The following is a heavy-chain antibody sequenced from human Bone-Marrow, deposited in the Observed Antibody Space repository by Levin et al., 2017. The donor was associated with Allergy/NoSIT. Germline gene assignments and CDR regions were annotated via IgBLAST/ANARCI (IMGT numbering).Heavy chain of an antibody. CDR2: MNPNSGNT. CDR1: GYTFTSYD. J-gene: IGHJ6*02. V-gene: IGHV1-8*01. CDR3: ARGQGARYDFWSGLRGGYYYYGMDV. Sequence: GESLKISCKASGYTFTSYDINWVRQATGQGLEWMGWMNPNSGNTGYAQKFQGRVTMTRNTSISTAYMELSSLRSEDTAVYYCARGQGARYDFWSGLRGGYYYYGMDVWGQGTTVTVSS. D-gene: IGHD3-3*01.